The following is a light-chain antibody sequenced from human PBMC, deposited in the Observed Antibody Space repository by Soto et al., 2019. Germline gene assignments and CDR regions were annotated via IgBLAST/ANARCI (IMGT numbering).Light chain of an antibody. V-gene: IGLV1-40*01. CDR1: SSNIGAGYD. CDR3: QSYDSSLSGQEV. J-gene: IGLJ2*01. CDR2: GNS. Sequence: QSVLTQPPSVSGAPGQRVTISCTGRSSNIGAGYDVHWYHQLPGTAPKLLIYGNSNRPSGVPDRFSGSKSGTSASLAITGLQAEDEADYYCQSYDSSLSGQEVFGGGTKLTVL.